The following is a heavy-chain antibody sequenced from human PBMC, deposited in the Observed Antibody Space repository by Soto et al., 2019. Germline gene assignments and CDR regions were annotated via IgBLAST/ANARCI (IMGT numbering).Heavy chain of an antibody. CDR3: ARGMIVVVPGAFDI. J-gene: IGHJ3*02. CDR2: IIPIFGTA. CDR1: GGTFSSYA. D-gene: IGHD3-22*01. V-gene: IGHV1-69*13. Sequence: SVKVSCKASGGTFSSYAISWVRQAPGQGLEWMGGIIPIFGTANYAQKFQGRVTITADESTSTAYMELSSLRSEDTAVYYCARGMIVVVPGAFDIWGQGTMVTVSS.